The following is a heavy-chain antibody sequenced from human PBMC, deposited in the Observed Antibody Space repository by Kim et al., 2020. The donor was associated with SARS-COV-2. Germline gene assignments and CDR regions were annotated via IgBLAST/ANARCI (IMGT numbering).Heavy chain of an antibody. Sequence: ASVKVSCKTSGFDFTMYNITWVRQAPGQGLEWMGWIAPYNGDTKQGQKFQGRLSLTSDTSTNTAYLELTSLRSDDMAVYYCAREVTHWGQGTLVTVSS. CDR3: AREVTH. CDR2: IAPYNGDT. J-gene: IGHJ4*02. CDR1: GFDFTMYN. D-gene: IGHD2-21*02. V-gene: IGHV1-18*03.